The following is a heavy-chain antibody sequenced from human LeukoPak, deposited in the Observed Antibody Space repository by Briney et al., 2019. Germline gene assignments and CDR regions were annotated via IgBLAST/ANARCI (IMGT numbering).Heavy chain of an antibody. V-gene: IGHV3-23*01. Sequence: GGSLRLSCAASGFPFGIYAMTWVRQAPGKGLEWVSAISRGAIDIYYADSVQGRFTISRDDSKNAVYLQMNNLRSEDTAVYYCTKEVWGTYPAWGQGTLVTVSS. CDR2: ISRGAIDI. J-gene: IGHJ5*02. CDR3: TKEVWGTYPA. D-gene: IGHD3-16*01. CDR1: GFPFGIYA.